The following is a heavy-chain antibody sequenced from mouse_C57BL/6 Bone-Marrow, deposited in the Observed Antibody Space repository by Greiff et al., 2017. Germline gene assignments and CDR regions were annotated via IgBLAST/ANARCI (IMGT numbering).Heavy chain of an antibody. CDR1: GYTFTSYW. CDR2: IDPNSGGT. J-gene: IGHJ2*01. V-gene: IGHV1-72*01. CDR3: ARSPSGNYGSYYFDY. D-gene: IGHD2-1*01. Sequence: QVQLQQPGAELVKPGASVKLSCKASGYTFTSYWMHWVKQRPGRGLEWIGRIDPNSGGTKYNEKFKGKATLTVDKPASTAYMQLSSLTSEDSAVYYCARSPSGNYGSYYFDYWGQGTTLTVSS.